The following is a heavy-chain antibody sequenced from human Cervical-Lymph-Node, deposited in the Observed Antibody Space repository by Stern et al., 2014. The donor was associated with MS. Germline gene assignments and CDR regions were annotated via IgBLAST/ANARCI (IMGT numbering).Heavy chain of an antibody. Sequence: EVQLVESGAEVKKPGESLKISCKGSGHTFTNYWIAWVRQMPGKGLEWMGIIYPGDSDTRYSPSFRGQVTISAAKSISTAYLQWSSLKASDTAMYLCARTYYYDTSGETYGMDVWGQGTTVTVSS. CDR2: IYPGDSDT. D-gene: IGHD3-22*01. J-gene: IGHJ6*02. V-gene: IGHV5-51*01. CDR1: GHTFTNYW. CDR3: ARTYYYDTSGETYGMDV.